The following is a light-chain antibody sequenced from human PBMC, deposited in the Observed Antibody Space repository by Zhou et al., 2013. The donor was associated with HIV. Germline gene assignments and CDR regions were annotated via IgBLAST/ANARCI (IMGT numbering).Light chain of an antibody. CDR3: QQSYSTXRGTWT. CDR2: AAT. CDR1: QSISIY. J-gene: IGKJ1*01. Sequence: DIQMTQSPSSLSASVGDRVTITCRASQSISIYLNWYQQKPGKAPKLLISAATNLQSGVPSRFSGSGSGTDFTLTISSLQPEDFATYYCQQSYSTXRGTWTFGQGPRWRSN. V-gene: IGKV1-39*01.